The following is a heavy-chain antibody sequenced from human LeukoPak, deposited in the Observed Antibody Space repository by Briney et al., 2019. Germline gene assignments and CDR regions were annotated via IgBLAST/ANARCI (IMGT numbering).Heavy chain of an antibody. J-gene: IGHJ6*03. V-gene: IGHV3-7*01. D-gene: IGHD2-15*01. Sequence: GGSLRLSCAASGFTFSSYEMNWVRQAPGKGLEWVANIKQDGSEKYYVDSVKGRFTISRDNAKNSLYLQMNSLRAEDTAVYYCARDRVGYCSGGSCYSSRYYYYYMDVWGKGTTVTVSS. CDR1: GFTFSSYE. CDR2: IKQDGSEK. CDR3: ARDRVGYCSGGSCYSSRYYYYYMDV.